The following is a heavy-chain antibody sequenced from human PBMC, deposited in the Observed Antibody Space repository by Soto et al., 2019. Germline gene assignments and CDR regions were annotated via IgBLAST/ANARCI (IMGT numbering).Heavy chain of an antibody. J-gene: IGHJ6*02. V-gene: IGHV1-69*01. Sequence: QVQLVQSGAEVKKPGSSVKVSCKASGGTFSSYAISWVRQAPGQGLEWMGGIIPIFGTANYAQKFQGRVTITADESTSTAYMELSSLRSEDTAVYYCARDGGGPYCSSPSCYGMDVWGQGTTVTVSS. CDR2: IIPIFGTA. CDR1: GGTFSSYA. D-gene: IGHD2-2*01. CDR3: ARDGGGPYCSSPSCYGMDV.